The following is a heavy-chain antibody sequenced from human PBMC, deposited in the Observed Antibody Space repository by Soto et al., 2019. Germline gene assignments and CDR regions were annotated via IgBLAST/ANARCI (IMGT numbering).Heavy chain of an antibody. CDR3: ASETGRGSGSYYFDY. V-gene: IGHV3-74*01. Sequence: PGGSLRLSCAASGFTWMHWVRQAPGKGLVWVSRINPDGTNADYADSVRGRFIISRDNAKNTLFLQMNSLRAEDTAVYYCASETGRGSGSYYFDYWGQGSQVTVSS. D-gene: IGHD3-16*01. CDR1: GFTW. CDR2: INPDGTNA. J-gene: IGHJ4*02.